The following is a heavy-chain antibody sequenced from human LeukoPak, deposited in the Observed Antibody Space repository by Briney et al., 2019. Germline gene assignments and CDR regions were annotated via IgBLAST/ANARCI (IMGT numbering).Heavy chain of an antibody. D-gene: IGHD4-17*01. CDR1: GGTFSSYA. Sequence: SVKVSCKASGGTFSSYAISWVRQAPGQGLEWMGGIIPIFGTANYAQKFQGRVTITTDESTSTAYMELSSLRSEDTAVYYCARAPDDYGDLNWFDPWGQGTLVTVSS. CDR2: IIPIFGTA. CDR3: ARAPDDYGDLNWFDP. J-gene: IGHJ5*02. V-gene: IGHV1-69*05.